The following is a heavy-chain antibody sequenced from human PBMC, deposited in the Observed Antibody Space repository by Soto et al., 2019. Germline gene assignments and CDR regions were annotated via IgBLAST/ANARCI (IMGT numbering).Heavy chain of an antibody. CDR3: AREASNYSIWSGYYPSRNGMDV. V-gene: IGHV3-33*01. CDR1: GFTFSSFG. Sequence: QVQVVESGGGVVQPGRSLRLSCAASGFTFSSFGMHWVRQAPGKGLEWVSLIWYDGSKKSYGDSVKGRFTISRDNSRNTVYLQMNSMRADDTAVYYCAREASNYSIWSGYYPSRNGMDVWGQGTTVTVSS. CDR2: IWYDGSKK. D-gene: IGHD3-3*01. J-gene: IGHJ6*02.